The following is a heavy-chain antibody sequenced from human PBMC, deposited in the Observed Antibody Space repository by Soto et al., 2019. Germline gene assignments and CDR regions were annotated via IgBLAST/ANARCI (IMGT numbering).Heavy chain of an antibody. D-gene: IGHD3-10*01. J-gene: IGHJ4*02. V-gene: IGHV3-15*01. CDR1: GFTFSNAW. Sequence: PGGSLRLSCAASGFTFSNAWMSWVRQAPGKGLEWVGRIKRKTDGGTTDYAAPVKGRFTISRDDSKNTLYLQMNSLKTEDTAVYFCTREVWFGNYFDYWGLGTLVTVSS. CDR2: IKRKTDGGTT. CDR3: TREVWFGNYFDY.